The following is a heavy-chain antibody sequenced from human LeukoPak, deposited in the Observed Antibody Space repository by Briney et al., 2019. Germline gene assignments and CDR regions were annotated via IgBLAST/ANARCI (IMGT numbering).Heavy chain of an antibody. J-gene: IGHJ3*01. CDR1: GGSISSTGYC. CDR3: AKAGVRYFNSSGLYAFDF. V-gene: IGHV4-39*01. D-gene: IGHD3-22*01. Sequence: SETLSLTCAVSGGSISSTGYCWAWIRQPPGKGLEWIGTIYYSGSTYHNTSLKSRITMSVDTSRNQFSLKLSSVDAADTAVYYCAKAGVRYFNSSGLYAFDFWGQGTTVTVSS. CDR2: IYYSGST.